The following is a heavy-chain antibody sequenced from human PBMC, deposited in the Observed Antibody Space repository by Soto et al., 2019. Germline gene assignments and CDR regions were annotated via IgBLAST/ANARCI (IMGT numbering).Heavy chain of an antibody. D-gene: IGHD3-10*01. V-gene: IGHV1-69*01. CDR2: IIPIFGTA. Sequence: QVQLVQSGAEVRKPGSSVKVSCKASGGTFSRHAISWVRQAPGQGLEWMGGIIPIFGTANHAQKFQGRVTIIADESTSTVYMELSSLRSEDTAMYYCAAVWIYYYGSGSPNNFDYWGQGTLVTVSS. CDR1: GGTFSRHA. J-gene: IGHJ4*02. CDR3: AAVWIYYYGSGSPNNFDY.